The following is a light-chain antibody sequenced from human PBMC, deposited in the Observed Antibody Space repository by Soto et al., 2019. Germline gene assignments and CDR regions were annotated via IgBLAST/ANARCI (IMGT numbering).Light chain of an antibody. CDR1: SSDVGGYNY. CDR2: AVS. CDR3: SSYTSSSTRV. J-gene: IGLJ2*01. V-gene: IGLV2-14*01. Sequence: QSALTQPASVSGSPGQSITLSCTGTSSDVGGYNYVSWYQQHPGKAPKLMIYAVSNRPSGVSNRFSGSKSGNTASLTISGLQAEDEADYYCSSYTSSSTRVFGGGTKRTVL.